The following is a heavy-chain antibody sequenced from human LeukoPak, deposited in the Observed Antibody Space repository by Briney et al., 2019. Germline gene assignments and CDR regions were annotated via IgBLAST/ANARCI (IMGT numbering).Heavy chain of an antibody. J-gene: IGHJ4*02. CDR2: IYSGGST. Sequence: GGSLRLSCAASGFTVSSNYMSWVRQAPGKGLEWVSVIYSGGSTYYADSVKGRFTISRDNSKNTLYLQMNSLRAEDTAVYYCARNNWNYAFDHWGQETLVTVSS. D-gene: IGHD1-7*01. CDR3: ARNNWNYAFDH. CDR1: GFTVSSNY. V-gene: IGHV3-53*01.